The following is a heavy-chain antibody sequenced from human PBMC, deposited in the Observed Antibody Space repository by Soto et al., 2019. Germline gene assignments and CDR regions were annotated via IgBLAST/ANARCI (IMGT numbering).Heavy chain of an antibody. V-gene: IGHV3-23*01. CDR2: ISGSGGST. Sequence: LRLSCAASGFTFSSYAMSWVRQAPGKGLEWVSAISGSGGSTYYADSVKGRFTISRDNSKNTLYLQMNSLRAEDTAVYYCAKDQGYCSGGSCYSDYWGQGTLVTVSS. D-gene: IGHD2-15*01. J-gene: IGHJ4*02. CDR1: GFTFSSYA. CDR3: AKDQGYCSGGSCYSDY.